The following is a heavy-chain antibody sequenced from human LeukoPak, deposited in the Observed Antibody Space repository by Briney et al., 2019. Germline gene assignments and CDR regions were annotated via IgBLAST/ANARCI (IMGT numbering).Heavy chain of an antibody. J-gene: IGHJ4*02. V-gene: IGHV4-34*01. CDR1: GGSFSGYY. CDR3: AGQYYDILTGSPKTLDY. CDR2: INHSGST. Sequence: PSETLSLTCAVYGGSFSGYYWSWIRQPPGKGLEWIGEINHSGSTNYNPSLKSRVTISVDTSKNQFSLKLSSVTAADTAVYHCAGQYYDILTGSPKTLDYWGQGTLVTVSS. D-gene: IGHD3-9*01.